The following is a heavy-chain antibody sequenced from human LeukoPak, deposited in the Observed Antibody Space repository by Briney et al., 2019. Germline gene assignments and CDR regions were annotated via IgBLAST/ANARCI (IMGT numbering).Heavy chain of an antibody. Sequence: PGGSLRLPCAASGFTFSSYWMSWVRQAPGEGLEWVANIKQDGSEKYYVDSVKGRFTISRDNAKNSLYLQMNSLRAEDTAVYYCARFGVTDDAFDIWGQGTMVTVSS. CDR3: ARFGVTDDAFDI. J-gene: IGHJ3*02. CDR1: GFTFSSYW. V-gene: IGHV3-7*01. CDR2: IKQDGSEK. D-gene: IGHD3-10*01.